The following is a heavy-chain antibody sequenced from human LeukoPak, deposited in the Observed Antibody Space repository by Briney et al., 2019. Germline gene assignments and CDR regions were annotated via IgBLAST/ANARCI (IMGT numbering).Heavy chain of an antibody. Sequence: PGGSLRLSCAASRFTFSTYAMNWVRQAPGKGLEWVSSIGGSSSSIYYADSVKGRFTISRDNAKNSLYLQMNGLRAEDTAVYYCAREGGYGVGEAFDIWGQGTMVTVSS. CDR1: RFTFSTYA. V-gene: IGHV3-21*01. CDR2: IGGSSSSI. CDR3: AREGGYGVGEAFDI. J-gene: IGHJ3*02. D-gene: IGHD4-17*01.